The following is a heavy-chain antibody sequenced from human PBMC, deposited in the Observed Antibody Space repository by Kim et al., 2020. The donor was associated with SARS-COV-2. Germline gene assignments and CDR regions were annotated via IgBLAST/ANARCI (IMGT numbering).Heavy chain of an antibody. D-gene: IGHD6-19*01. J-gene: IGHJ4*02. CDR2: VFYDGANK. CDR3: AKGGPSGCRSFDY. CDR1: GFSFGDSA. Sequence: GGSLRLSCAASGFSFGDSAMHWVRQAPGKGLDWAALVFYDGANKYYADFVKGRFTISRDNSKNTLHLQMNSLRVEDTAMYYCAKGGPSGCRSFDYWGQGTLVTVSS. V-gene: IGHV3-33*06.